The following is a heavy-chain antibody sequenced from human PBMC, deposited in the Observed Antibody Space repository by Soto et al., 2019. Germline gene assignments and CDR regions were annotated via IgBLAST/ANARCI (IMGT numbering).Heavy chain of an antibody. J-gene: IGHJ1*01. Sequence: GGSLRLSCAASGFTFSSYWMHWVRQAPGKGLVWVSRINSDGSSTSYADSVKGRFTISRDNAKNTLYLQMNSLRAEDTAVYYCARDPHDSSGYYPLEYFQHWGQGTLVTVSS. V-gene: IGHV3-74*01. CDR1: GFTFSSYW. D-gene: IGHD3-22*01. CDR3: ARDPHDSSGYYPLEYFQH. CDR2: INSDGSST.